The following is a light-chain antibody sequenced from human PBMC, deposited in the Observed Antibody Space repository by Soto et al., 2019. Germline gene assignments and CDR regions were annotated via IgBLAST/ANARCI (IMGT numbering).Light chain of an antibody. CDR3: QVWDSSSDPPWV. J-gene: IGLJ3*02. V-gene: IGLV3-21*04. Sequence: SYELTQPPSVSVAPGKPARITCGGNNIGSKSVHWYQQKPGQAPVLVIYYDSDRPSGIPERFSGSNSGNTATLTISRVEAGDEADYYCQVWDSSSDPPWVFGGGTKLTVL. CDR2: YDS. CDR1: NIGSKS.